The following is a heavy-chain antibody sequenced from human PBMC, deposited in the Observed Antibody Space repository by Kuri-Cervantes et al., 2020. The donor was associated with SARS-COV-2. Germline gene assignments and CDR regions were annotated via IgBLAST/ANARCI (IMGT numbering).Heavy chain of an antibody. Sequence: LSLTWAASGFTFSSYGMHWVRQAPGKGLEWVAFIRYDGSNKYYADSVKGRFTISRDNSKNTLYLQMNSLRAEDTAVYYCATPREYYDSSGSFDYWGQGTLVTVSS. CDR2: IRYDGSNK. D-gene: IGHD3-22*01. CDR1: GFTFSSYG. CDR3: ATPREYYDSSGSFDY. J-gene: IGHJ4*02. V-gene: IGHV3-30*02.